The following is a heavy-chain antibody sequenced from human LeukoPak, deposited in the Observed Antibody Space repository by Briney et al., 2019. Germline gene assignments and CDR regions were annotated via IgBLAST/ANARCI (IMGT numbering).Heavy chain of an antibody. Sequence: GGSLRLSCAASGFMFDDYGMSWVRQAPGKGLEWVAVISYDRSNKYYADSVRGRFTISRDNSKNTLYLQMNSLRAEDTAVYYCAKEREDIVVVVAGGAFDIWGQGTMVTVSS. J-gene: IGHJ3*02. V-gene: IGHV3-30*18. CDR3: AKEREDIVVVVAGGAFDI. D-gene: IGHD2-15*01. CDR2: ISYDRSNK. CDR1: GFMFDDYG.